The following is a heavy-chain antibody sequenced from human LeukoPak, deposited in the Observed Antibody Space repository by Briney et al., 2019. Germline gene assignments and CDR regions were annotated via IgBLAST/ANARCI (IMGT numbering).Heavy chain of an antibody. J-gene: IGHJ4*02. V-gene: IGHV4-59*02. Sequence: PSETLSLTCTVSGGSVSTYYWSWIRQPPGKGLEWIGYIYHSGSTNYNPSLKSRVTISVDTSQNQFSLNLSSVTAADTAIYYCARDGYSGSDALWGQGTLVTVSS. CDR1: GGSVSTYY. D-gene: IGHD5-12*01. CDR2: IYHSGST. CDR3: ARDGYSGSDAL.